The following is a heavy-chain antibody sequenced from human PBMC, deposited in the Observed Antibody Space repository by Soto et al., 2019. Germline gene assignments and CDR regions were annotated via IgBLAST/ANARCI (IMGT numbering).Heavy chain of an antibody. Sequence: GESLKISCAASGFTFSSYAMSWVRQAPGKGLEWVSAISGSGGSTYYADSVKGRFTISRDNSKNTLYLQMNSLRAEDTAVYYCAKPKPQYSSTLYYFDYWGQGTLVTVSS. V-gene: IGHV3-23*01. D-gene: IGHD6-13*01. J-gene: IGHJ4*02. CDR2: ISGSGGST. CDR3: AKPKPQYSSTLYYFDY. CDR1: GFTFSSYA.